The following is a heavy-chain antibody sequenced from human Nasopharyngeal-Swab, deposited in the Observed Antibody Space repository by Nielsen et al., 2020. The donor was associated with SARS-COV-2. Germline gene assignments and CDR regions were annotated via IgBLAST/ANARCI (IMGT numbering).Heavy chain of an antibody. Sequence: WVRQAPGQGLEWMGRIIPILGIANYAQKFQGRVTITADKSTSTAYMELSSLRSEDTAVYYCGTSSGYIVVVPAAIRRYYGMDVWGQGTTVTVSS. J-gene: IGHJ6*02. V-gene: IGHV1-69*02. D-gene: IGHD2-2*01. CDR2: IIPILGIA. CDR3: GTSSGYIVVVPAAIRRYYGMDV.